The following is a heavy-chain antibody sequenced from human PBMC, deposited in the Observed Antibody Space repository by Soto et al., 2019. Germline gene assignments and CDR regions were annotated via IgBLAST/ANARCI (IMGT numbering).Heavy chain of an antibody. D-gene: IGHD3-3*01. CDR1: GFTFSSYA. J-gene: IGHJ4*02. CDR2: ISYDGSNK. V-gene: IGHV3-30-3*01. CDR3: ARDKRDLRFLEWSYYFDY. Sequence: QVQLVESGGGVVQPGRSLRLSCAASGFTFSSYAIHWVRQAPGKGLEWVAVISYDGSNKYYADSVKGRFTISRDNSKNTLYLQMNSLRAEDTAVYYCARDKRDLRFLEWSYYFDYWGQGTLVTVSS.